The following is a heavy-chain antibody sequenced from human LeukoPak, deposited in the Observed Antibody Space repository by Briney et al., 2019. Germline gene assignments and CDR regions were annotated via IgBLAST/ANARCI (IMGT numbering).Heavy chain of an antibody. CDR3: ARSIGIAVAAPYYFDY. J-gene: IGHJ4*02. D-gene: IGHD6-19*01. CDR2: IYYSGST. Sequence: MSSETLSLTCTVSGGSISSSSYYWGWIRQPPGKGLEWIGSIYYSGSTYYNPSLKSRVTISVDTSKNQFSLKLSSVTAADTAVYYCARSIGIAVAAPYYFDYWGQGTLVTVSS. CDR1: GGSISSSSYY. V-gene: IGHV4-39*07.